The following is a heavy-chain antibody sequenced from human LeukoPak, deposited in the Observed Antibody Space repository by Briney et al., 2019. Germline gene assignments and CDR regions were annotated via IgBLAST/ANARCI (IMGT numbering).Heavy chain of an antibody. CDR2: IYHSGST. D-gene: IGHD2-2*02. Sequence: SETLSLTCAVSGGSISSSNWWSWVRQPPGQGLGWIGEIYHSGSTNYNPSLKSRVTISVDKSKNQFSLKLSSVTAADTAVYYCARVRVPAAIAGAFDIWGQGTMVTVSS. V-gene: IGHV4-4*02. CDR3: ARVRVPAAIAGAFDI. J-gene: IGHJ3*02. CDR1: GGSISSSNW.